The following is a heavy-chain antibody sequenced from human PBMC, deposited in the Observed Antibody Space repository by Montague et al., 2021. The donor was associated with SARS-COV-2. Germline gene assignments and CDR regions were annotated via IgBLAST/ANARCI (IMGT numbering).Heavy chain of an antibody. CDR2: LYSSGST. CDR1: GGTISRASYY. CDR3: ARDYGDYSYYYGLDV. Sequence: TLSLTCTVFGGTISRASYYWSWIRQPAGKGLEWLGCLYSSGSTNHNPSPKSRVTMSVDTSQNQFSLRVSSVTAADTAVNYCARDYGDYSYYYGLDVWGQGTTVTVAS. J-gene: IGHJ6*02. D-gene: IGHD4-17*01. V-gene: IGHV4-61*02.